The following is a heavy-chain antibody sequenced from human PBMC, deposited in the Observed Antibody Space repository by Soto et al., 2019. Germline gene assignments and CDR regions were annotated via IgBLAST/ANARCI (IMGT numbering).Heavy chain of an antibody. J-gene: IGHJ4*02. V-gene: IGHV1-3*01. D-gene: IGHD2-15*01. CDR2: INAGNGNT. CDR3: AKGRYCSGGYCFSESHFDC. Sequence: QVQLVQSGAEVKKPGASVKISCKASGYTFTDYPVQWVRQAPGQRLEWMGWINAGNGNTKYSQIFQGRITVTRDTSASTAYMEMSSLTSEDSAVYYCAKGRYCSGGYCFSESHFDCWGQGTLVTVSS. CDR1: GYTFTDYP.